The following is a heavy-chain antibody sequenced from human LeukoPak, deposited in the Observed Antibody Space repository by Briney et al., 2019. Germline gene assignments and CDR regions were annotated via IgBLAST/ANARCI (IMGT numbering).Heavy chain of an antibody. CDR3: ARVLHNYDPRGAFDI. J-gene: IGHJ3*02. CDR1: GYTFTGYY. Sequence: GASVKVSCKASGYTFTGYYMHWVRQAPGQGLEWMGWMNPNSGNTGYAQKFQGRVTITRNTSISTAYMELSSLRSEDTAVYYCARVLHNYDPRGAFDIWGQGTMVTVSS. D-gene: IGHD3-3*01. CDR2: MNPNSGNT. V-gene: IGHV1-8*03.